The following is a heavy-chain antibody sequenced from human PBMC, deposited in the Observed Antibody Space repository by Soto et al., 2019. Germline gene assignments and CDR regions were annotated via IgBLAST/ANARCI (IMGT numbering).Heavy chain of an antibody. D-gene: IGHD2-21*02. CDR1: GYTFTSYA. Sequence: QVQLVQSGAEVKKPGASVKVSCKASGYTFTSYAMHWVRQAPGQRLEWMGWINAGNGNTKYSQKLQGRVTITRDTSASTAYMELSSLKSEDTAVYYCAVYYCGGDCYSGLVDYWGQGTLVTVSS. CDR3: AVYYCGGDCYSGLVDY. CDR2: INAGNGNT. V-gene: IGHV1-3*01. J-gene: IGHJ4*02.